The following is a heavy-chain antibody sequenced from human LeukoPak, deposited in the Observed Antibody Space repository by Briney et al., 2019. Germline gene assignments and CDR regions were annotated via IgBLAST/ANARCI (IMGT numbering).Heavy chain of an antibody. CDR2: INPNSGGT. Sequence: ASVKVSCKASVYTFTGYYMHWVRQAPGQGLEWMGWINPNSGGTNYAQKFQGRVTMTRDTSISTAYMELSRLRSDDTAVYYCARDPPAAAYYFDYWGQGTLVTVSS. V-gene: IGHV1-2*02. D-gene: IGHD6-13*01. CDR1: VYTFTGYY. J-gene: IGHJ4*02. CDR3: ARDPPAAAYYFDY.